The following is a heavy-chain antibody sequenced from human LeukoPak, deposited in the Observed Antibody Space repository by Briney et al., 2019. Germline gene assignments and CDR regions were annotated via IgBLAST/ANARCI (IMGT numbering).Heavy chain of an antibody. CDR3: ARGSRNHYDYSGYYSY. J-gene: IGHJ4*02. CDR2: INSDGSST. CDR1: GFTFSSYW. V-gene: IGHV3-74*01. D-gene: IGHD3-22*01. Sequence: GGSLRLSCAASGFTFSSYWMHWVRQAPGKGLVWVSRINSDGSSTSYADSVKGRFTISRDNAKNTLYLQMGSLRAEDMAVYYCARGSRNHYDYSGYYSYWGQGTLVTVSS.